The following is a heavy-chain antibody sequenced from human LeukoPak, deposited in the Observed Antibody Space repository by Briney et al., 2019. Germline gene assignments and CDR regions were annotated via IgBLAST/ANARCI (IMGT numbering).Heavy chain of an antibody. J-gene: IGHJ4*02. CDR1: GFTFDDYA. Sequence: GGSLRLSCAASGFTFDDYAMHWVRQAPGKGLEWVSGISWNSGSIGYADSVKGRFTISRDNAKNSLYLQMNSLRAEDTAVYYCARVGYSGYDLTFDYWGQGTLVTVSS. CDR3: ARVGYSGYDLTFDY. V-gene: IGHV3-9*01. D-gene: IGHD5-12*01. CDR2: ISWNSGSI.